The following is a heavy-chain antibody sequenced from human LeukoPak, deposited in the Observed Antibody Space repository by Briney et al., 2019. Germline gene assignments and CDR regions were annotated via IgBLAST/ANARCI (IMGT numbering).Heavy chain of an antibody. CDR1: GYTFTSYG. Sequence: ASVKVSCKASGYTFTSYGISWVRQAPGQGLEWMGWISAYNGNTNYAQKLQGRVTMTTDTSTSTAYMGLRSLRSDDTAVYYCARGLRRTYYYDSSGLKGDFDYWGQGTLVTVSS. V-gene: IGHV1-18*01. CDR3: ARGLRRTYYYDSSGLKGDFDY. CDR2: ISAYNGNT. J-gene: IGHJ4*02. D-gene: IGHD3-22*01.